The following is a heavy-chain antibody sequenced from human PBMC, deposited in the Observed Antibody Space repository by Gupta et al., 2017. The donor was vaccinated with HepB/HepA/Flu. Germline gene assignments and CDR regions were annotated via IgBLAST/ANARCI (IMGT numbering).Heavy chain of an antibody. CDR2: VYLSGNT. Sequence: QLQESGPGLVTPSETLSLTCTVSGGSISSDNYYWPWIRQPPGKGLDWIGSVYLSGNTYYNPTLKGRVTRSVETSKTQFPLNLRSGTAADTAVYNCARRSRSDRAFDYWGQGTRVTVSS. CDR3: ARRSRSDRAFDY. CDR1: GGSISSDNYY. V-gene: IGHV4-39*01. J-gene: IGHJ4*02. D-gene: IGHD3-10*01.